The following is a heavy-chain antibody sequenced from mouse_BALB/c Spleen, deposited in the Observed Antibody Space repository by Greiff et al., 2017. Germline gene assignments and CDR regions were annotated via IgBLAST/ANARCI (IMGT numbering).Heavy chain of an antibody. CDR3: ARSSITTVVATPYAMDY. CDR2: ILPGSGST. Sequence: QVQLQQSGAELMKPGASVKISCKATGYTFSSYWIEWVKQRPGHGLEWIGEILPGSGSTNYNEKFKGKATFTADTSSNTAYMQLSSLTSEDSAVYYCARSSITTVVATPYAMDYWGQGTSVTVSS. V-gene: IGHV1-9*01. J-gene: IGHJ4*01. CDR1: GYTFSSYW. D-gene: IGHD1-1*01.